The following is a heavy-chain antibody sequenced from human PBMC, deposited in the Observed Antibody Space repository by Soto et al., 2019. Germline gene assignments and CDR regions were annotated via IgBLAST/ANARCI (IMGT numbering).Heavy chain of an antibody. CDR1: GGSFSGYY. J-gene: IGHJ3*02. CDR3: AREGEDYGDYDAFDS. V-gene: IGHV4-34*01. Sequence: PSETLSLTCAVYGGSFSGYYWSWIRQPPGKGLEWIGEINHSGSTNYNPSLKSRVTISVDTSKNQFSLKLSSVTAADTAVYYCAREGEDYGDYDAFDSWGQGTMVPVSS. CDR2: INHSGST. D-gene: IGHD4-17*01.